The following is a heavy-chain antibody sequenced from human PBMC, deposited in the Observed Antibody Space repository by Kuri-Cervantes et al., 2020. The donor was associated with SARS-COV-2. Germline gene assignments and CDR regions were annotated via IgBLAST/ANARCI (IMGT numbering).Heavy chain of an antibody. V-gene: IGHV3-21*04. CDR3: ARNEYSGDIVAPDY. J-gene: IGHJ4*02. CDR1: GFTFSSYS. CDR2: ISSSSSYI. Sequence: GGSLRLSCAASGFTFSSYSMNWVRQAPGKGLEWVSSISSSSSYIYYADSVKGRFTISRDNAKNSLYLQMNSLRAEDTAVYYCARNEYSGDIVAPDYWGQGTLVTVSS. D-gene: IGHD2-15*01.